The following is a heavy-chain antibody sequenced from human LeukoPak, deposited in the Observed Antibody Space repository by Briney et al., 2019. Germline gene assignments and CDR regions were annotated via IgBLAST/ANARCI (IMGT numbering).Heavy chain of an antibody. Sequence: GGSLRLSCAASGFTFSSYSMNWVRQAPGKGLEWVSYISSSSSTIYYADSVKGRFTISRDNAKNLLYLQMNSLRAEDTAVYYCARVAAAGHFDYWGQGTLVTVSS. CDR2: ISSSSSTI. CDR3: ARVAAAGHFDY. D-gene: IGHD6-13*01. J-gene: IGHJ4*02. V-gene: IGHV3-48*01. CDR1: GFTFSSYS.